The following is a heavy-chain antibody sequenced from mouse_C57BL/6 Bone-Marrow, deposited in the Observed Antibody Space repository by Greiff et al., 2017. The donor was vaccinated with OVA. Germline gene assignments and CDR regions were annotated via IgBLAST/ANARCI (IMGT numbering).Heavy chain of an antibody. CDR2: ISSGGSYT. V-gene: IGHV5-6*01. Sequence: EVQVVESGGDLVKPGGSLKLSCAASGFTFSSYGMSWVRQTPDKRLEWVATISSGGSYTYYPDSVKGRFTISRDNAKNTLYLQMSSLKSEYTAMYYCARRGIITTVVATGAMDYWGQGTSVTVSS. CDR3: ARRGIITTVVATGAMDY. J-gene: IGHJ4*01. CDR1: GFTFSSYG. D-gene: IGHD1-1*01.